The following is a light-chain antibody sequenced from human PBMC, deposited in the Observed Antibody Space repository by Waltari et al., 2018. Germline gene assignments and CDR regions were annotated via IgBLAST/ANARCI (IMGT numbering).Light chain of an antibody. Sequence: YQKPSGTAPNLVSYGKNNRPPGLPDRVSGSKSGASAALASSGRRAEEEADYYCQSYDSSLSVSLYGGGTKLTVL. V-gene: IGLV1-40*03. J-gene: IGLJ2*01. CDR3: QSYDSSLSVSL. CDR2: GKN.